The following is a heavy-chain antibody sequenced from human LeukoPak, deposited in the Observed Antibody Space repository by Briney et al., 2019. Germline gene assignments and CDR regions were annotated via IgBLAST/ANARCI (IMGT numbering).Heavy chain of an antibody. CDR3: ARGMKGSYEGNPLDY. J-gene: IGHJ4*02. CDR2: ISSSGSTI. Sequence: GGXLRLSCAASGFTFSSYEMNWVRQAPGKGLEWVSYISSSGSTIYYADSVKGRFTISRDNAKNSLYLQMNSLRAEDTAVYYCARGMKGSYEGNPLDYWGQGTLVTVSS. V-gene: IGHV3-48*03. D-gene: IGHD3-16*01. CDR1: GFTFSSYE.